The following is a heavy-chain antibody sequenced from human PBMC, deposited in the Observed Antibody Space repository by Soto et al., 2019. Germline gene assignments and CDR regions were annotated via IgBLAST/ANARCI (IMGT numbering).Heavy chain of an antibody. D-gene: IGHD2-15*01. V-gene: IGHV1-18*01. J-gene: IGHJ4*02. Sequence: ASVKVSCKXSGYTFTSYGISWVRQAPGQGLEWMGWISAYNGNTNYAQKLQGRVTMTTDTSTSTAYMELRSLRSDDTAVYYCARERYCSGGSCYGGYFDYWGQGTLVTVSS. CDR2: ISAYNGNT. CDR3: ARERYCSGGSCYGGYFDY. CDR1: GYTFTSYG.